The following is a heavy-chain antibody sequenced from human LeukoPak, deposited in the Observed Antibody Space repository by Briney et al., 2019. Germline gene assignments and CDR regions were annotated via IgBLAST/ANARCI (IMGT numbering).Heavy chain of an antibody. Sequence: PSETLSLTCTVSGGSISSYYWSWIRQPPGKGLEWIGYIYYSGSTNYNPSLKSRVTISVDTSKNQFSLKLSSVTAADTAVYYCARGGGYSSDLVIDYWGQGTLVTVSS. J-gene: IGHJ4*02. D-gene: IGHD6-19*01. CDR3: ARGGGYSSDLVIDY. V-gene: IGHV4-59*12. CDR1: GGSISSYY. CDR2: IYYSGST.